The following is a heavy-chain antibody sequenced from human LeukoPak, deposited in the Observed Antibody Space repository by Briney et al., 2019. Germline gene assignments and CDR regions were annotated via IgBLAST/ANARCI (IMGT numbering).Heavy chain of an antibody. D-gene: IGHD5-18*01. CDR1: GGSISSSSYY. V-gene: IGHV4-39*01. CDR3: ATLARVGYSYGS. CDR2: IYYSGST. Sequence: SETLSLTCTVSGGSISSSSYYWGWIRQPPGKGVEWIGSIYYSGSTYYNPSLKSRVTISVDTSKNQFSLKLSSVTAADTAVYYCATLARVGYSYGSWGQGTLVTVSS. J-gene: IGHJ5*02.